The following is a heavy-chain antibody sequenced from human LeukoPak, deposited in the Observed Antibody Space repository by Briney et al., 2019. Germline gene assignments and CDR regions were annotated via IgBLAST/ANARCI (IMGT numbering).Heavy chain of an antibody. CDR3: ARDQDGMGTTMDL. V-gene: IGHV3-74*01. CDR1: GFSLSRYW. Sequence: GGSLRLSCAASGFSLSRYWMHWVRQAPGEGLMWVSRINSDGSSTWYADSVKGRFTISRDNARNTLSLQMSSPGVEDTALYYCARDQDGMGTTMDLWGQGTQVIVSS. J-gene: IGHJ4*02. D-gene: IGHD1-1*01. CDR2: INSDGSST.